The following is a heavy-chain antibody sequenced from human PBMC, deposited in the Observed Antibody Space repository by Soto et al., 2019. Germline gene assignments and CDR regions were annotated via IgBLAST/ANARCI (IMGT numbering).Heavy chain of an antibody. CDR1: GGSISSYY. D-gene: IGHD2-2*01. CDR3: ARQGWGVPAATAYYYYYMDV. Sequence: PSETLSLTCTVSGGSISSYYWSWIRQPPGKGLEWIGYIYYSGSTNYNPSLKSRVTISVDTSKNQFSLKLSSVTAADTAVYYCARQGWGVPAATAYYYYYMDVWGKGTTVTVSS. J-gene: IGHJ6*03. CDR2: IYYSGST. V-gene: IGHV4-59*08.